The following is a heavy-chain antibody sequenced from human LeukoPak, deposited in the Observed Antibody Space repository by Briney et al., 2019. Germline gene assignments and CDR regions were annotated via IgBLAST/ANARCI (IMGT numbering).Heavy chain of an antibody. CDR1: GFTFSSXE. CDR3: TRDESGYGFGAVDV. V-gene: IGHV3-48*03. D-gene: IGHD5-18*01. Sequence: GGSLRLSCAALGFTFSSXEXNWVRQAPXXXXXXXXYVSSSXXXXYYADSXKXXXTXSRDNAKNSLYLQMNRLRADDTAVYYCTRDESGYGFGAVDVWGQGTMVTVSS. J-gene: IGHJ3*01. CDR2: VSSSXXXX.